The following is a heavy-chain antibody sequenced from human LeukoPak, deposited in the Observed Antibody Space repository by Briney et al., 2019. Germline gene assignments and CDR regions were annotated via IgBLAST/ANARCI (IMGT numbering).Heavy chain of an antibody. D-gene: IGHD1-14*01. CDR3: ARHNRRSFSTFDY. CDR2: IYYSGNT. J-gene: IGHJ4*02. CDR1: GDSLSTSKSY. V-gene: IGHV4-39*01. Sequence: SETLSLTSTVSGDSLSTSKSYWGWIRQPPGKGLGWIGSIYYSGNTYSNASLKSRVTIYVDTSKNQFSLKLSSVTAADTAVYYCARHNRRSFSTFDYWGQGTLVTVSS.